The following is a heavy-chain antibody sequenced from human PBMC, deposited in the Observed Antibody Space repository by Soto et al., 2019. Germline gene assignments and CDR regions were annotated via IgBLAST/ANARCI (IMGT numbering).Heavy chain of an antibody. D-gene: IGHD2-15*01. V-gene: IGHV1-18*01. Sequence: ASVKVSCKASGYTFTSYGISWVRQAPGQGLEWMGWISAYNGNTNYAQKLQGRVTMTTDTSTSTAYMELRSLRSDDTAVFYCAREYCRGGSCYGYFDYWGQGTLVTVSS. CDR2: ISAYNGNT. CDR3: AREYCRGGSCYGYFDY. CDR1: GYTFTSYG. J-gene: IGHJ4*02.